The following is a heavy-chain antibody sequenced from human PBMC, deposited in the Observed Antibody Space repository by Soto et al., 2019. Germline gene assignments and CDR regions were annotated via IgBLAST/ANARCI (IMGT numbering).Heavy chain of an antibody. CDR2: ISYDGSNK. D-gene: IGHD2-15*01. J-gene: IGHJ6*02. Sequence: QVQLVESGGGVVQPGRSLRLSCAASGFTFSSYAMHWVRQAPGKGLEWVAVISYDGSNKYYADSVKGRFTISRDNSKNTLYLQMNSLRAEDTAVYYCARVLVTQLKPDCSGGSCYLYYYGMDVWGQGTTVSVSS. V-gene: IGHV3-30-3*01. CDR1: GFTFSSYA. CDR3: ARVLVTQLKPDCSGGSCYLYYYGMDV.